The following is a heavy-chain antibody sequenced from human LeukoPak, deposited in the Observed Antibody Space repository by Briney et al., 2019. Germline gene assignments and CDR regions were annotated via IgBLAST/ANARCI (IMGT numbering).Heavy chain of an antibody. V-gene: IGHV6-1*01. D-gene: IGHD6-19*01. J-gene: IGHJ4*02. CDR2: TYYRSEWFS. CDR3: ARGLYGSGWYALDS. CDR1: GDSVSSNSAA. Sequence: SQTLSLTCAISGDSVSSNSAAWVWIRQSPSRGLEWLGRTYYRSEWFSGYAVSVKSRMTINPDTSKNQFSLQLNSVTPEDTAVYYCARGLYGSGWYALDSWGQGTLVTVSS.